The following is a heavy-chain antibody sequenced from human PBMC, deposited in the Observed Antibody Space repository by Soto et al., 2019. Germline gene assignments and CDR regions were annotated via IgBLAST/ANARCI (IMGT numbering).Heavy chain of an antibody. CDR1: GFTVSSNY. CDR2: IYSGGST. CDR3: ARDVYTYYYGSGSYYPAPYYYYGMDV. J-gene: IGHJ6*02. V-gene: IGHV3-66*01. D-gene: IGHD3-10*01. Sequence: GGSLRLSCAASGFTVSSNYMSWVRQAPGKGLEWVSVIYSGGSTYYADSVKGRFTISRDNSKNTLYLQMNSLRAEDTAVYYCARDVYTYYYGSGSYYPAPYYYYGMDVWGQGT.